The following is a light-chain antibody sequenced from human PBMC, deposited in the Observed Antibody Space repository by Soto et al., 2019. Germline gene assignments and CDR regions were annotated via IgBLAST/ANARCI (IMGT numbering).Light chain of an antibody. V-gene: IGKV1-5*03. J-gene: IGKJ1*01. CDR3: LQDINYPWT. CDR2: KAS. CDR1: QSINRW. Sequence: DIQMTQSPSTLSASVGDRVTLACRSSQSINRWLAWYQQKPGKAPKLLIYKASSLESGVPSRFSGGGIGTDFTLTISSLQPEDFATYYCLQDINYPWTFGQGTKVDIK.